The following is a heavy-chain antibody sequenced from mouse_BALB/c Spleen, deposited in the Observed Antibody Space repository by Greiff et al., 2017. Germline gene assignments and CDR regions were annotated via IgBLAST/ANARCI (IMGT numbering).Heavy chain of an antibody. V-gene: IGHV14-1*02. J-gene: IGHJ3*01. D-gene: IGHD1-1*01. Sequence: VQLQQSGAELVRPGALVKLSCKASGFNIKDYYMHWVKQRPEQGLEWIGWIDPENGNTIYDPKFQGKASITADTSSNTAYLQLSSLTSEDTAVYYCARGGYYGTRACFAYWGQGTLVTVSA. CDR2: IDPENGNT. CDR3: ARGGYYGTRACFAY. CDR1: GFNIKDYY.